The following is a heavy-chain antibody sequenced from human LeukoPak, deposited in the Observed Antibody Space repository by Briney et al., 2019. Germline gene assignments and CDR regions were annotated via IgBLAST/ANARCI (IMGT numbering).Heavy chain of an antibody. CDR2: ISYDGSNK. Sequence: PGGSLRLSCAASGFTFSSYGMHWVRQAPGKGLEWVAVISYDGSNKYYADSVKGRFTISRDNSKNTLYLQMNSLRAEDTAVYYCAKDEFWGDIVVVPAAISYSSSPGRVVLYGMDVWGQGTTVTVSS. CDR1: GFTFSSYG. D-gene: IGHD2-2*01. CDR3: AKDEFWGDIVVVPAAISYSSSPGRVVLYGMDV. J-gene: IGHJ6*02. V-gene: IGHV3-30*18.